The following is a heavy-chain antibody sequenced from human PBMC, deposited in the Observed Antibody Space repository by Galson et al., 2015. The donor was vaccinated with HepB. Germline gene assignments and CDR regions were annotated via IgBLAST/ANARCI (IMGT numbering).Heavy chain of an antibody. J-gene: IGHJ4*02. V-gene: IGHV3-33*01. CDR1: GFTFSSYG. D-gene: IGHD4-17*01. CDR3: ARDRPTVTNLDY. Sequence: SLRLSCAASGFTFSSYGMHWVRQAPGKGLEWVAVIWYDGSNKYYADSVKGRFTISRDNSKNTLYLQMNSLRAEDTAVYYCARDRPTVTNLDYWGQGTLVTVSS. CDR2: IWYDGSNK.